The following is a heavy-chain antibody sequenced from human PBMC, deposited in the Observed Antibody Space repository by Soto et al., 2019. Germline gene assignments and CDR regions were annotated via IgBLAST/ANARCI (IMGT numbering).Heavy chain of an antibody. CDR1: GASISSYY. CDR2: ISYSGST. J-gene: IGHJ4*02. V-gene: IGHV4-59*01. D-gene: IGHD2-2*01. Sequence: QVQLQESGPGLVKPSETLSLTCTVSGASISSYYWTWIRQPPGKGLEWIGYISYSGSTNYNPSLKSGVPISVDPSKNHFPLKLTSVTAADTAVYFCAGVPPRNSTLYFYDNWGQGTLVTVSS. CDR3: AGVPPRNSTLYFYDN.